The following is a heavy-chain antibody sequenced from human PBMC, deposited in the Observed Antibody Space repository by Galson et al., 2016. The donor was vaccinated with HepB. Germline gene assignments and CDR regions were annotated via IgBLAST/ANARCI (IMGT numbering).Heavy chain of an antibody. CDR3: ARDPLLVGGNYFDY. CDR1: GDSVSSKSAA. V-gene: IGHV6-1*01. D-gene: IGHD1-26*01. J-gene: IGHJ4*02. CDR2: TYYRSKWYN. Sequence: CAISGDSVSSKSAAWNWIRQSPSRGLEWLGRTYYRSKWYNDYAVSVKSRIIINPDTSKNQFSLQLNSVTFEDTAVYYCARDPLLVGGNYFDYWGQGTLVTVSS.